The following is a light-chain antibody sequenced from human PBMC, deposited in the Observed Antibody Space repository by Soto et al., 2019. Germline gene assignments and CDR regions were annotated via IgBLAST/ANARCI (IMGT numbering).Light chain of an antibody. CDR3: QLYNYWLRL. J-gene: IGKJ1*01. Sequence: EIVLTQSPASLSVSPGERATLSCRASQSISTTLAWYQHRPGQTPRLLIYSASTRATGIPARFSCSGSVTDFTLTISSLQCEDFAVYYCQLYNYWLRLFGQGTKVDIK. CDR2: SAS. V-gene: IGKV3-15*01. CDR1: QSISTT.